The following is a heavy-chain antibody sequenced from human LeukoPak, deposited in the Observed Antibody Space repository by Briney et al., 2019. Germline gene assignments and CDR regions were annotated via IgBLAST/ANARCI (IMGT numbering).Heavy chain of an antibody. Sequence: SVKVSCKASGYSFGAHDINWVRQAPGQGLEWMGGIIPIFGTANYAQKFQGRVTITADESTSTAYMELSSLRSEDTAVYYCARNIAVAGTLSYYYMDVWGKGTTVTISS. CDR1: GYSFGAHD. D-gene: IGHD6-19*01. CDR2: IIPIFGTA. V-gene: IGHV1-69*13. CDR3: ARNIAVAGTLSYYYMDV. J-gene: IGHJ6*03.